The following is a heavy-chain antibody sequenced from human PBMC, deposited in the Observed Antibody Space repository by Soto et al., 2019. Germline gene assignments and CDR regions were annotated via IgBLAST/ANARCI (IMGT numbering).Heavy chain of an antibody. CDR3: LIAVAGSFAPDY. Sequence: WGSLRLSCSASGFTFSTYSMNWVRKAPGKGLEWVSYISSSSTYIYYADSVKGRFTISRDNAKNSLYLQMNSLRAEDTAVYYCLIAVAGSFAPDYWGQGTLVTVSS. CDR2: ISSSSTYI. D-gene: IGHD6-19*01. V-gene: IGHV3-21*01. CDR1: GFTFSTYS. J-gene: IGHJ4*02.